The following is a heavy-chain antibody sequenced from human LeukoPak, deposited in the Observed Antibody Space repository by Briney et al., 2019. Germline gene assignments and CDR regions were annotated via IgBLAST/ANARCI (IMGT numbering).Heavy chain of an antibody. CDR2: INWDDQK. CDR3: AHRRDSSGYQYRWWFAP. J-gene: IGHJ5*02. CDR1: GFSLTTSGVG. V-gene: IGHV2-5*02. Sequence: SGPTLVNPTLTLTLTCTFSGFSLTTSGVGVGWIRQPPGKALEWLALINWDDQKVYSPSLQSRLSITKDTSKNQVVLTMTNVDPVDTATYYCAHRRDSSGYQYRWWFAPWGQGTVVTVSS. D-gene: IGHD3-22*01.